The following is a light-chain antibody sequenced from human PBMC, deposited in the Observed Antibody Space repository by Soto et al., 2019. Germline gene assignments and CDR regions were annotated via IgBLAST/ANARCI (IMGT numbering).Light chain of an antibody. CDR2: GVF. CDR3: QWYGDSIT. CDR1: QTVRSSY. J-gene: IGKJ4*01. V-gene: IGKV3-20*01. Sequence: FLTQSPGSLSLSSGERATLSCRASQTVRSSYLAWYQQRPGQAPKLLIYGVFHRATGIPDRFSGSESGRDYTLSISSLDPEDSAVYYCQWYGDSITFGGGTKVEIK.